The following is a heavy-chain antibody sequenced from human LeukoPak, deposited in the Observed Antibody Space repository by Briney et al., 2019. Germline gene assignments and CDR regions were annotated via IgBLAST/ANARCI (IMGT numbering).Heavy chain of an antibody. Sequence: SETLSLTRTVSGGSLSSYYGSWIRQPPGKGLEWIGYIYDSGRRGSTNYNPSLKSRVSMSVDTSKNQFSLHLNSVTAAGTAVYYCARGGTVTTVPLWGEETLVTVSS. J-gene: IGHJ4*02. CDR3: ARGGTVTTVPL. CDR2: IYDSGRRGST. CDR1: GGSLSSYY. D-gene: IGHD4-17*01. V-gene: IGHV4-59*08.